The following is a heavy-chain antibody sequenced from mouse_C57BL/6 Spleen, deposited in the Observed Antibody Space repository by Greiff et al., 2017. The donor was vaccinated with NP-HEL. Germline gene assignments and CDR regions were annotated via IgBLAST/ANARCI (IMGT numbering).Heavy chain of an antibody. Sequence: EVQLQQSGPELVKPGASVKISCKASGYTFTDYYMNWVKQSHGKSLEWIGDINPNNGGTSYNQKFKGKATLTVDKSSSTAYMELRSLTSEDSAVYYCARDGNLYYYAMDYWGQGTSVTVSS. J-gene: IGHJ4*01. CDR1: GYTFTDYY. CDR3: ARDGNLYYYAMDY. CDR2: INPNNGGT. D-gene: IGHD2-1*01. V-gene: IGHV1-26*01.